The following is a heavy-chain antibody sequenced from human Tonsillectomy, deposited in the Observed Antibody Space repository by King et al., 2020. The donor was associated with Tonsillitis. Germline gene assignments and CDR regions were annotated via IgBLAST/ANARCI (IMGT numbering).Heavy chain of an antibody. Sequence: LVESGGDLVQPGGSLRLSCAASGFTFSSYAMSWVRQAPGKGLEWVSTISGSGGSTYYADSVKGRFTISRDNSKNTLYVQMNSLRAEDTAVYYCAKGAPGIAVAGSGAFDYWGQGTLVTVSS. CDR1: GFTFSSYA. V-gene: IGHV3-23*04. CDR3: AKGAPGIAVAGSGAFDY. CDR2: ISGSGGST. D-gene: IGHD6-19*01. J-gene: IGHJ4*02.